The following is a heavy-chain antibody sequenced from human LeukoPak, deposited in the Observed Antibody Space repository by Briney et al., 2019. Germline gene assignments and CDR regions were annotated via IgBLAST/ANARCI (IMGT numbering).Heavy chain of an antibody. J-gene: IGHJ6*03. CDR3: AAHSGIWNYYYMDV. V-gene: IGHV4-61*05. Sequence: SGTLSLTCSVSGGSISLSNYYWGWIRQPPGKGLEWIGYIYYSGSTNYNPSLKSRVTISVDTSKNQFSLKLSSVTAADTAVYYCAAHSGIWNYYYMDVWGKGTTVTVSS. CDR2: IYYSGST. CDR1: GGSISLSNYY. D-gene: IGHD1-26*01.